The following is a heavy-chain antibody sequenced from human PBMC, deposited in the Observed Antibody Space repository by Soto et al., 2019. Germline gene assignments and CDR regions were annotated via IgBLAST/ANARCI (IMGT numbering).Heavy chain of an antibody. CDR1: GFSFSTSS. CDR2: ISSSSSYI. J-gene: IGHJ4*02. D-gene: IGHD3-22*01. Sequence: GGSLRLSCAASGFSFSTSSMNWVRQAPGKGLEWVSSISSSSSYISYADSLKGRFTISRDNAKNSLFLQMNSLRAEDTAVYYCARDLSLDYYDRSGYPFDYWGQGALVTVSS. CDR3: ARDLSLDYYDRSGYPFDY. V-gene: IGHV3-21*01.